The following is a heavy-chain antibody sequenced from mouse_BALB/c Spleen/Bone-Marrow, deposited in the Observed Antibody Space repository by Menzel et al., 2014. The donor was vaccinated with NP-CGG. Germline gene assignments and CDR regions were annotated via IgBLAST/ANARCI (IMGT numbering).Heavy chain of an antibody. D-gene: IGHD2-1*01. J-gene: IGHJ3*01. V-gene: IGHV1-7*01. CDR3: VRPYGNYVGFAY. CDR2: INPSTGYT. CDR1: GYTFTNYW. Sequence: VKVVESGAELAKPGASVKMSCKASGYTFTNYWMHWVKQRPGQGLEWIGYINPSTGYTENNQNFKDKATLTADKSSSTAHMQLSSLTSEDLAVYYCVRPYGNYVGFAYWGQGTLVTVSA.